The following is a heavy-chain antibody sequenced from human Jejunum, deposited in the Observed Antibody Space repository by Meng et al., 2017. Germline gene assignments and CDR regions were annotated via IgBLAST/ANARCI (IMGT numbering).Heavy chain of an antibody. CDR1: GFSLTTGGVA. V-gene: IGHV2-5*01. D-gene: IGHD2-2*01. Sequence: SGPTLVKPTQTLTLTCTFSGFSLTTGGVAVGWIRQPPGKALERVALIYGNDDKRYSPSLKSRLTITKDTSKNQVVLTMTNMDPVDTATYYCAHRERSTFDYWGQGTLVTVSS. CDR3: AHRERSTFDY. J-gene: IGHJ4*02. CDR2: IYGNDDK.